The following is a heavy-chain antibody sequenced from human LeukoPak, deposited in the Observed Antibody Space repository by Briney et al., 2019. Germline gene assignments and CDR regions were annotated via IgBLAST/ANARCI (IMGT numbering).Heavy chain of an antibody. CDR2: IWYEGSNK. V-gene: IGHV3-33*01. D-gene: IGHD3-10*01. Sequence: PGRSLRLSCAASGFTFSSYGMHWVRQAPGKGLDWVAVIWYEGSNKYYADSVKGRFTISRDNSKNTLYLQMNSLRDEDTAMYYCARDAFRRAGMDVWAKGTTVTVSS. CDR1: GFTFSSYG. CDR3: ARDAFRRAGMDV. J-gene: IGHJ6*04.